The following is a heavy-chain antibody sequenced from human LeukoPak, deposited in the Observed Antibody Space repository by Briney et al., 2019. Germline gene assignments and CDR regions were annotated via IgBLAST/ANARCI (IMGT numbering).Heavy chain of an antibody. J-gene: IGHJ1*01. CDR2: ISSSGSTI. CDR1: GFTFSDYY. Sequence: GGSLRLSCAASGFTFSDYYMSWIRQAPGKGLEWVSCISSSGSTIYYADSVKGRFTISRDNAKNSLYLQMNSLRAEDTAVYYCARDERQLVGELYFQEWGQGTLVIVSS. V-gene: IGHV3-11*04. D-gene: IGHD6-6*01. CDR3: ARDERQLVGELYFQE.